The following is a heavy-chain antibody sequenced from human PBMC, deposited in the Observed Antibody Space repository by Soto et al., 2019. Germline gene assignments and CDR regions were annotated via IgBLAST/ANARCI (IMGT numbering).Heavy chain of an antibody. V-gene: IGHV4-4*02. CDR3: ARLYSGYVFDY. D-gene: IGHD5-12*01. Sequence: SETLSLTCAVSGGSISSSNWWSWVRQPPGKGLEWIGEIYHSGSTNYNPSLKSRVTISVDNSKNQFSLKLSSVTAADTAVYYCARLYSGYVFDYWGQGTLVTVSS. J-gene: IGHJ4*02. CDR2: IYHSGST. CDR1: GGSISSSNW.